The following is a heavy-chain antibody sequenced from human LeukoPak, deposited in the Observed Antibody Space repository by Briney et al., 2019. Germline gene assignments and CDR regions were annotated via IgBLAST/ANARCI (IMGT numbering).Heavy chain of an antibody. CDR1: GFTVSSSY. D-gene: IGHD5-12*01. Sequence: GSLRLSCAVSGFTVSSSYMGWVRQAPGKGLEWIGSIYYSGSTYYNPSLKSRVTISVDTSKNQFSLKLSSVTAADTAVYYCARANRYDLYFDYWGQGTLVTVSS. CDR3: ARANRYDLYFDY. CDR2: IYYSGST. J-gene: IGHJ4*02. V-gene: IGHV4-39*07.